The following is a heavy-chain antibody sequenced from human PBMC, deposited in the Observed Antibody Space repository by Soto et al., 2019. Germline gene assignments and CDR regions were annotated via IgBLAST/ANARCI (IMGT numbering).Heavy chain of an antibody. CDR3: ARVAESLVAFDC. D-gene: IGHD2-15*01. V-gene: IGHV4-61*03. J-gene: IGHJ4*02. CDR2: IYYTGTT. Sequence: PSETLSLTCTVSGCSVSSSDYYWSWILQSPGKGLEWIGYIYYTGTTNYNPSLKSRVTISVDTFKNHFSLKLSSVTAADTAVYYGARVAESLVAFDCWGQGTLVTVAS. CDR1: GCSVSSSDYY.